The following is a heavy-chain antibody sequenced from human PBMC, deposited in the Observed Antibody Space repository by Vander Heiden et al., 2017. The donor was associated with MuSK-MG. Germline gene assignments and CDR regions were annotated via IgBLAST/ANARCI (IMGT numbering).Heavy chain of an antibody. CDR1: GYPFMKFS. Sequence: QVQLVQSGAEVKMPGASVKVFCKVSGYPFMKFSIHWVRRSPGKGLEWMGGFDPEDDETIYAQIFQGRITMTEDTSTDTVYMELSSLSSEDTAIYYCATDTIRLNRYHYYMDVWGAGTTVTVSS. V-gene: IGHV1-24*01. CDR3: ATDTIRLNRYHYYMDV. J-gene: IGHJ6*03. CDR2: FDPEDDET. D-gene: IGHD3-10*01.